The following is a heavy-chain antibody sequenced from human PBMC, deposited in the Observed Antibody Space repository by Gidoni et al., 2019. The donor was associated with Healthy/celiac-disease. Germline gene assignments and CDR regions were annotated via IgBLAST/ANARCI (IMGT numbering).Heavy chain of an antibody. CDR3: AKDLIAVAGTGYFDY. CDR1: GFPFSSYA. Sequence: EVQLLESGGGLVQLGGSLRLSCAASGFPFSSYAMSWVRQAPGKGLEWVSAISVSGGSTYYADSVKGRFTISRDNSKNTLYLQMNSLRAEDTAVYYCAKDLIAVAGTGYFDYWGQGTLVTVSS. J-gene: IGHJ4*02. D-gene: IGHD6-19*01. CDR2: ISVSGGST. V-gene: IGHV3-23*01.